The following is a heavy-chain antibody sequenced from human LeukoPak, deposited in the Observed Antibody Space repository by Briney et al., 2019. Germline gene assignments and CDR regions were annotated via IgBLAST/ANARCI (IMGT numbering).Heavy chain of an antibody. D-gene: IGHD2-2*01. J-gene: IGHJ4*02. CDR3: ARGGYQLLSPAGY. CDR2: ISYDGSNK. CDR1: GFTFSSYA. V-gene: IGHV3-30*04. Sequence: GGSLRLSCAASGFTFSSYAMHWVRQAPGKGLEWVAVISYDGSNKYYADSVKGRFTISRDNSKNTLYLQMNSLRAEDTAVYYCARGGYQLLSPAGYWGQGTPVTVSS.